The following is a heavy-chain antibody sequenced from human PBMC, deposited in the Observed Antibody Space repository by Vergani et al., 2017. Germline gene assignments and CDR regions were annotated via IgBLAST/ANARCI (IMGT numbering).Heavy chain of an antibody. D-gene: IGHD2-2*01. CDR3: ARGRGLDIVVVPGRSQFDY. Sequence: QVQLVQSGAEVKKPGSSVKVSCKASGGTFSSYTISWVRQAPGQGLEWMGRIIPILGLSNYAQKFQGRVTITADKSTSTAYMELSSLRSEDTAVYYCARGRGLDIVVVPGRSQFDYWGQGTLVTVSS. CDR2: IIPILGLS. CDR1: GGTFSSYT. J-gene: IGHJ4*02. V-gene: IGHV1-69*02.